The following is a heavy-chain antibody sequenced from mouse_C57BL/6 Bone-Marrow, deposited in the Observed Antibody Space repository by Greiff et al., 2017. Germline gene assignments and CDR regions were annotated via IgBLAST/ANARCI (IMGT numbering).Heavy chain of an antibody. Sequence: VQLQQPGAELVMPGASVKLSCKASGYTFTSYWMHWVKQRPGQGLEWIGEIDPSDSYTNYNKKFKGKSTLTVDKSSSTAYMQLSSLTSADSAVYYCASHYYGSSYWYFDVWGTGTTVTVSS. CDR1: GYTFTSYW. J-gene: IGHJ1*03. CDR3: ASHYYGSSYWYFDV. D-gene: IGHD1-1*01. CDR2: IDPSDSYT. V-gene: IGHV1-69*01.